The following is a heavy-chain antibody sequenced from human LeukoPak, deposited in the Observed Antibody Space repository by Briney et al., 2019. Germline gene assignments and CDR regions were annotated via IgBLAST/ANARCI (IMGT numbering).Heavy chain of an antibody. CDR3: ARGGYDILTGRIDY. V-gene: IGHV3-48*04. J-gene: IGHJ4*02. CDR2: ISSSGSTI. CDR1: GFTFSSYG. Sequence: GGSLRLSCAASGFTFSSYGTHWVRQAPGKGLEWVSYISSSGSTIYYADSVKGRFTISRDNAKNSLYLQMNSLRAEDTAVYYCARGGYDILTGRIDYWGQGTLVTVSS. D-gene: IGHD3-9*01.